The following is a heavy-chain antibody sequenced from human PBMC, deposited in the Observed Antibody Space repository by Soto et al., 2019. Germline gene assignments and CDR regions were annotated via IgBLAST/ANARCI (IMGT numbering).Heavy chain of an antibody. V-gene: IGHV3-23*01. J-gene: IGHJ4*02. D-gene: IGHD6-13*01. CDR1: GFTFSNYA. CDR2: IRGSGDRT. CDR3: AKEGDYSSSGWDFDS. Sequence: EVQLLESGGGLVQPGGSLRLSCAASGFTFSNYAMSWVRQAPGKGLEWVSGIRGSGDRTHNADSVRGRFTISRDNSKNTLYLELNSLRAEDTAVYYCAKEGDYSSSGWDFDSWGQGTLVTVSS.